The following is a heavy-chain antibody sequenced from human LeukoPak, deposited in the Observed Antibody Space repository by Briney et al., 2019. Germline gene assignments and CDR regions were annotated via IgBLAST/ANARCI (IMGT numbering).Heavy chain of an antibody. V-gene: IGHV3-53*01. J-gene: IGHJ4*02. CDR1: GFTFSTYS. CDR2: IHDGGIT. D-gene: IGHD1-14*01. CDR3: ARTHPTGYFDY. Sequence: QSGGSLRLSCVASGFTFSTYSMNWVRQAPGKGLECVSVIHDGGITYYADSVKGRFTISRDNSKNTVYLQMNSLRAGDTAVYYCARTHPTGYFDYWGQGTLVTVSS.